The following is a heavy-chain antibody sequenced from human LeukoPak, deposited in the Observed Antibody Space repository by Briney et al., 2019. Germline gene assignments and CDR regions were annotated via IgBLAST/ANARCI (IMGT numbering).Heavy chain of an antibody. CDR2: IYSGGST. CDR3: ARAGRDGYNYADY. Sequence: GGSLRLSCAASGLTVSSNYMSWVRQAPGKGLEWVSVIYSGGSTYYADSVKGRFTISRDNSKNTQYLQMNSLRAEDTAVYYCARAGRDGYNYADYWGQGTLVTVSS. J-gene: IGHJ4*02. CDR1: GLTVSSNY. D-gene: IGHD5-24*01. V-gene: IGHV3-53*01.